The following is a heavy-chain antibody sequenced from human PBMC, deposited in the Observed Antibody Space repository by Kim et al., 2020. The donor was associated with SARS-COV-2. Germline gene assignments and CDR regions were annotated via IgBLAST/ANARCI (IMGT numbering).Heavy chain of an antibody. CDR2: INPNSGGT. CDR1: GYTFTGYY. CDR3: ARPRYSSSSARPENNWFDP. J-gene: IGHJ5*02. V-gene: IGHV1-2*02. Sequence: ASVKVSCKASGYTFTGYYMHWVRQAPGQGLEWMGWINPNSGGTNYAQKFQGRVTMTRDTSISTAYMELSRLRSDDTAVYYCARPRYSSSSARPENNWFDPWGQGTLVTVSS. D-gene: IGHD6-13*01.